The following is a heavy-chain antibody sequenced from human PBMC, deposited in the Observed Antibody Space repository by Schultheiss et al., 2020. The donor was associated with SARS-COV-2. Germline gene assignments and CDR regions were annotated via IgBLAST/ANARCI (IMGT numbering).Heavy chain of an antibody. V-gene: IGHV4-28*03. J-gene: IGHJ6*04. CDR1: GYSISSSNW. Sequence: SETLSLTCAVSGYSISSSNWWGWIRQPPGKGLEWIGRIYTSGSTNYNPSLKSRVTISVDTSKNQFSLKLSSVTAADTAVYYCARVSPYDYCDYIAGDVWGKGTTVTVSS. CDR2: IYTSGST. CDR3: ARVSPYDYCDYIAGDV. D-gene: IGHD4-17*01.